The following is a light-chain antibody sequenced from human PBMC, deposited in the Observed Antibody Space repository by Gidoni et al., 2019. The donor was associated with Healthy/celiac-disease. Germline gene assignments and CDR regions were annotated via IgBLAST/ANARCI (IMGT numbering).Light chain of an antibody. CDR3: QQYGSSPPAT. J-gene: IGKJ2*01. V-gene: IGKV3-20*01. Sequence: IVLTPSPGTLSLSPGERATPSCRASQSVSSSYLAWYQQKPGQAPRLLINGASSRATGIPDRFSGSGSGTDFTLTIIRLEREDFAVYYGQQYGSSPPATLGQXTKLEIK. CDR2: GAS. CDR1: QSVSSSY.